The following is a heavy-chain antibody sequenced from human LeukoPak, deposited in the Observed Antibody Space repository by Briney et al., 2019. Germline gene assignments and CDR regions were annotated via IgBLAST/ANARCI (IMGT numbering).Heavy chain of an antibody. CDR1: GFTFSDYW. Sequence: GGSLRLSCAASGFTFSDYWMHWVRQAPGKGLVWVSCISFDGSTTYADSVKGRFTISRDNAKNTVHLQMDSLTVEDTAVYYCARGYDISDYWGQGTVVTVSS. V-gene: IGHV3-74*01. D-gene: IGHD3-9*01. CDR3: ARGYDISDY. J-gene: IGHJ4*02. CDR2: ISFDGST.